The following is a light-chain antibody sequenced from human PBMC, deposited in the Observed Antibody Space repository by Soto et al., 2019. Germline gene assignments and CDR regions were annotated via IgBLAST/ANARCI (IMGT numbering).Light chain of an antibody. CDR3: QQYGSSPAT. CDR1: QSVSSS. V-gene: IGKV3-20*01. CDR2: GAS. Sequence: IALTQSQAAVSLSPGARATPSWTASQSVSSSLAWYQQKPGQAPRLLIYGASSRATGIPDRFSGSGSGTDFTLTISRLEPEDFAVYYCQQYGSSPATFGQGTKVDIK. J-gene: IGKJ1*01.